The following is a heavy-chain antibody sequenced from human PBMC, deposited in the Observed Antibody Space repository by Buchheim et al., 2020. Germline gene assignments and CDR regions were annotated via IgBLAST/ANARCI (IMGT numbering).Heavy chain of an antibody. D-gene: IGHD2-8*01. Sequence: QLQLQESGPGLVKPAETLSLTCAVSVGSISSSSDYCGWIRQPPGKGLEWIGSIYYTGSTHYNPSLKSRVTISVDTSRNQFSLKLTSVTAADTAVYYCASRTCSDGVCYHYYGMDVWGQGIT. CDR1: VGSISSSSDY. J-gene: IGHJ6*02. V-gene: IGHV4-39*01. CDR3: ASRTCSDGVCYHYYGMDV. CDR2: IYYTGST.